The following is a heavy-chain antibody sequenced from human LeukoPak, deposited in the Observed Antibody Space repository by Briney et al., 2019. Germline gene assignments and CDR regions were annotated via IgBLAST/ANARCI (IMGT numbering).Heavy chain of an antibody. Sequence: SVKVFCKTSGGTFSNYAISWVRQAPGQGLEWMGVIIPIFDTPNYAQKWQGRVTITTDESTSTAYMELRSLRSEDTAVYYCASQLFHLDSSGYSLDALDIWGQGTMVTVSS. CDR1: GGTFSNYA. CDR3: ASQLFHLDSSGYSLDALDI. CDR2: IIPIFDTP. D-gene: IGHD3-22*01. J-gene: IGHJ3*02. V-gene: IGHV1-69*05.